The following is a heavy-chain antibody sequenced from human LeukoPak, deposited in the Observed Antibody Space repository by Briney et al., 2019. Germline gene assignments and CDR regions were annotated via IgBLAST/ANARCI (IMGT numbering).Heavy chain of an antibody. J-gene: IGHJ5*02. D-gene: IGHD1-26*01. V-gene: IGHV4-39*01. CDR2: IYYSGST. CDR3: APGGMGAIGVNWFDP. CDR1: GGSISSSSYY. Sequence: SETLSLTCTVSGGSISSSSYYWGWIRQPPGKGLGWIGSIYYSGSTYYNPSLKSRVTISVDTSKNQFSLKLSSVTAADTAVYYCAPGGMGAIGVNWFDPWGQGTLVTVSS.